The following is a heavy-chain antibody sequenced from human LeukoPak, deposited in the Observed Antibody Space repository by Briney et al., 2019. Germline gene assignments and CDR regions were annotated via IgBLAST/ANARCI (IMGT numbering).Heavy chain of an antibody. D-gene: IGHD5-18*01. CDR2: IKQDGSEK. J-gene: IGHJ4*02. CDR1: GFTFSSYW. CDR3: ATDTAMVTNPLDY. Sequence: WGSLRLSCAASGFTFSSYWMSWVRQAPGKGLGWVANIKQDGSEKYYVDSVKGRFTISRDNAKNSLYLQMNSLRAEDTAVYYCATDTAMVTNPLDYWGQGSLVTVSS. V-gene: IGHV3-7*04.